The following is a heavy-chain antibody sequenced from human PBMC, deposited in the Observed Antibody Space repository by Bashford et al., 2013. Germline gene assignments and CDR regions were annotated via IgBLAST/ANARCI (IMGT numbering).Heavy chain of an antibody. D-gene: IGHD2-2*01. CDR1: DTPSPAT. J-gene: IGHJ6*03. Sequence: ASVKGLLQGLLDTPSPATICTGCDRPPGQGLEWMGRINPNSGGTNFAQNFQGRVTMTRDTSISTAYMELSRLRSDDTAVYFCARDRIPAATHTDNYYYLHGRLGGKGTTVTVSS. V-gene: IGHV1-2*06. CDR2: INPNSGGT. CDR3: ARDRIPAATHTDNYYYLHGR.